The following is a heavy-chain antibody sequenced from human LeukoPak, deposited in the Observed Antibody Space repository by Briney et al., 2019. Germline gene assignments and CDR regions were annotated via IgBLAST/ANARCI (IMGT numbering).Heavy chain of an antibody. J-gene: IGHJ6*02. CDR1: GFTFSSYA. CDR2: ISGSGGAGT. Sequence: PGGSLRLSCEASGFTFSSYAMSWVRQAPGKGLEWVSTISGSGGAGTYYADSVKGLFTVSRDNSRNTLYLPMNSLRAEDTAVYYCVKDRGGSPFYGMDVWGQGTTVTVSS. V-gene: IGHV3-23*01. D-gene: IGHD1-26*01. CDR3: VKDRGGSPFYGMDV.